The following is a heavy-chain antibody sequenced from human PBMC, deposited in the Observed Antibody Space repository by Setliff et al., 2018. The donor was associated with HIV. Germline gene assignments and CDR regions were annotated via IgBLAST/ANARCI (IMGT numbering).Heavy chain of an antibody. CDR2: IYYSGST. J-gene: IGHJ4*02. Sequence: SETLSLTCTVSGVSISNYYWSWIRQPPGKGLEWIGNIYYSGSTYYNPSLKSRVTISVDTSKNRFSLRLTSVTAADTAVYYSARTKADGYNGVFDSWGQGTLVTVSS. D-gene: IGHD5-12*01. V-gene: IGHV4-59*08. CDR3: ARTKADGYNGVFDS. CDR1: GVSISNYY.